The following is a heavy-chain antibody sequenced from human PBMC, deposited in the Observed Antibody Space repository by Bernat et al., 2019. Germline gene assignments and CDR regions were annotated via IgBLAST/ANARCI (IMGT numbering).Heavy chain of an antibody. CDR2: ISGSGGST. V-gene: IGHV3-23*01. CDR3: AKVTGYYYFFGMDV. Sequence: EVQLLESGGGLVQPGGSLRLSCAASGFTFSSYAMSWVRQAPGKGLEWVSAISGSGGSTYYADSVKGRFTISRDNSKNTLYLQMNSLRAEDTAVYYCAKVTGYYYFFGMDVWGQGTTVTVST. D-gene: IGHD4-11*01. CDR1: GFTFSSYA. J-gene: IGHJ6*01.